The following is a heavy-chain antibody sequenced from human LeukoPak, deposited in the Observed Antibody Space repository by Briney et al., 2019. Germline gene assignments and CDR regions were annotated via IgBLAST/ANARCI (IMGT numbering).Heavy chain of an antibody. J-gene: IGHJ2*01. CDR1: GGSISSGGYY. D-gene: IGHD1-1*01. Sequence: SETLSLTCTVSGGSISSGGYYWSWIRQHPGKGLAWIGYIYYSGSTYYNPSLKSRVTISVDTSKNQFSLKLSSVTAADTAVYYCARDWKGRQGWYFDLWGRGTLVTVSS. CDR2: IYYSGST. CDR3: ARDWKGRQGWYFDL. V-gene: IGHV4-31*03.